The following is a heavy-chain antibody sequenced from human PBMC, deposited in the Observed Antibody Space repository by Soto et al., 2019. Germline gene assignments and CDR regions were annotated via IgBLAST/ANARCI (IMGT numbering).Heavy chain of an antibody. CDR3: ARGIRFLEWSLNYYYYYYMDV. V-gene: IGHV4-59*01. D-gene: IGHD3-3*01. Sequence: SETLSLTSPVSGVSISSYYGSWIRQPPGKGLEWIGYIYYSGSTNYNPSLKSRVTISVDTSKNQFSLKLSSVTAADTAVYYCARGIRFLEWSLNYYYYYYMDVWGKGTTVTVSS. CDR1: GVSISSYY. CDR2: IYYSGST. J-gene: IGHJ6*03.